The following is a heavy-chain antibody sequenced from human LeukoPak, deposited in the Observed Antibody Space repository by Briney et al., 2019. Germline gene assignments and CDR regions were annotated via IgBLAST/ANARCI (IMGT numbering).Heavy chain of an antibody. J-gene: IGHJ4*02. Sequence: ASVKVSCKASGYTFTNFEVNWVRQAAGQGLEWMGWMNPNSGNSGFAQKFQGRVTITSDNSISTAYMEVSGLTPDDTAVCFCARVAPQWLAPIDYWGQGTLVIVSS. CDR2: MNPNSGNS. CDR1: GYTFTNFE. V-gene: IGHV1-8*03. CDR3: ARVAPQWLAPIDY. D-gene: IGHD6-19*01.